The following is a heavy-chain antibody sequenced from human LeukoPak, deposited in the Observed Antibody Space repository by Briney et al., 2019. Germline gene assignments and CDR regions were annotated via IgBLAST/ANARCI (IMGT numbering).Heavy chain of an antibody. CDR3: ARNGRAADC. D-gene: IGHD6-13*01. CDR2: IKIDGSEK. J-gene: IGHJ4*02. CDR1: GFTFSSYW. Sequence: GGSLRLSCAASGFTFSSYWMTWVRQAPGRGLEWVANIKIDGSEKNYVDSVKGRFTISRDNAKNSLYLQMNSLRAEDTAVYYCARNGRAADCWGQGTLVTVSS. V-gene: IGHV3-7*01.